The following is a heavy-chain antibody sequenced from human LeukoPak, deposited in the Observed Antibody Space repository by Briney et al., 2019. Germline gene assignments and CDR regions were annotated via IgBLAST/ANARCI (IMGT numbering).Heavy chain of an antibody. D-gene: IGHD3-10*01. CDR1: GGSISSGSYY. V-gene: IGHV4-61*02. CDR2: IYASGST. CDR3: ARGPVLLWFGELLGPYYYYMDV. Sequence: SETLSLTCTVSGGSISSGSYYWSWIRQPAGKGLEWIGRIYASGSTNYNPSLKSRVTISVDTSKNQFSLKLSSVTAADTAVYYCARGPVLLWFGELLGPYYYYMDVWGKGTTVTVSS. J-gene: IGHJ6*03.